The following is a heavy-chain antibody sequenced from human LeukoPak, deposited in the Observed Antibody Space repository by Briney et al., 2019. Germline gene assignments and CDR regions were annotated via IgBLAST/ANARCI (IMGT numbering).Heavy chain of an antibody. V-gene: IGHV4-39*01. J-gene: IGHJ4*02. D-gene: IGHD5-24*01. CDR3: ARQVGTWLQLPN. CDR2: IYYSGST. Sequence: SETLSLTCPVSGGSISSSSYYRVWIRQPPGKGLEWIASIYYSGSTYYNPSLKSRVTISEDTSKNQFSLKLSSVTAADTAVYYCARQVGTWLQLPNWGQGTLVTVSS. CDR1: GGSISSSSYY.